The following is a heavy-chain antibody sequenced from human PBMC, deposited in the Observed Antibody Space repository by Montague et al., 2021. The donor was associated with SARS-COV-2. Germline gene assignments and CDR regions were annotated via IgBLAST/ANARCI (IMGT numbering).Heavy chain of an antibody. CDR2: INQDETAK. CDR3: ARSPRGSGTGWLDY. D-gene: IGHD3/OR15-3a*01. J-gene: IGHJ4*02. Sequence: SLRLSCAASGFTSGDYQMTWVHQAPGKGLQWVANINQDETAKTYVDSVKGRFTISRDNAKNSLILQMNGLKDEDTAVYYCARSPRGSGTGWLDYWGQGTLVTVSS. CDR1: GFTSGDYQ. V-gene: IGHV3-7*01.